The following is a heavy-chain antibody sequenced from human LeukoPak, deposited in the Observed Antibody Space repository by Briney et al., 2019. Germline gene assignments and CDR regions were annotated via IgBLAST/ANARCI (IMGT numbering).Heavy chain of an antibody. V-gene: IGHV1-2*02. J-gene: IGHJ4*02. Sequence: ASVKVSCKASGYTFTGYFLHWVRRAPGQGLEWMGWINPNSGDTSYTQTFQGRVTMTRDTSISTAYMELSSLRSDDTAVYYCARAQSLTAPAGTFANSWGQGTLVTVSS. CDR2: INPNSGDT. D-gene: IGHD6-13*01. CDR3: ARAQSLTAPAGTFANS. CDR1: GYTFTGYF.